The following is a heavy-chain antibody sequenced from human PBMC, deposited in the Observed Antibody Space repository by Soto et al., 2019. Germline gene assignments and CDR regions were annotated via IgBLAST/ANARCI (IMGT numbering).Heavy chain of an antibody. Sequence: QAELVQSAADLRQPGASVKVSCKASGYPFTRYSIRWARQAPGQGLEWMGWISGYNGDTEYSKNFQGRLTMTIDTSTTTASMELRSLRSDDTAVYYCARASLTIFGSPYGMDVWGQGTSVTVSS. J-gene: IGHJ6*02. D-gene: IGHD3-3*01. CDR1: GYPFTRYS. CDR2: ISGYNGDT. V-gene: IGHV1-18*04. CDR3: ARASLTIFGSPYGMDV.